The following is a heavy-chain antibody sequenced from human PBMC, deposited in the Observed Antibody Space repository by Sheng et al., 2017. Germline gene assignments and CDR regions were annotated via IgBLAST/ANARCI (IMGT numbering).Heavy chain of an antibody. D-gene: IGHD2-2*01. CDR1: GGTFSSYA. CDR2: IIPIFGTA. V-gene: IGHV1-69*01. CDR3: AREMDCSSTSCESYYYYYGMDV. Sequence: QVQLVQSGAEVKKPGSSVKVSCKASGGTFSSYAISWVRQAPGQGLEWMGGIIPIFGTANYAQKFQGRVTITADESTSTAYMELSSLRSEDTALYYCAREMDCSSTSCESYYYYYGMDVWGQGP. J-gene: IGHJ6*02.